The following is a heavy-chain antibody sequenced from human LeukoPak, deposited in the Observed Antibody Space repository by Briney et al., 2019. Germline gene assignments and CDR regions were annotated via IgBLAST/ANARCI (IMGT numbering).Heavy chain of an antibody. CDR1: GYTFTSYY. D-gene: IGHD2-2*01. J-gene: IGHJ6*02. V-gene: IGHV1-46*01. Sequence: ASGKVSCKASGYTFTSYYMHWVRQAPGQGLEWMGIINPSGGSTSYAQKFQGRVTMTRDTSTSTVYMELSSLRSEDTAVYYCAREGRIVVVPAAILYYGMDVWGQGTTVTVSS. CDR2: INPSGGST. CDR3: AREGRIVVVPAAILYYGMDV.